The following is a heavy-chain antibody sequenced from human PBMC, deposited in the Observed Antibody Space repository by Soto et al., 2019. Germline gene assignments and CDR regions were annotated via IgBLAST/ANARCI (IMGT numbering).Heavy chain of an antibody. Sequence: SVKVSCKASGGAISTIAITWVRRAPGQGLEWMGAFIPSFGTAIYAQKFQGRVTISADESASSAYMDLSSLRSDDTAVYYCTRAQFRYTGTYVAADWFDPWGQGTLVTVSS. V-gene: IGHV1-69*13. D-gene: IGHD1-26*01. CDR3: TRAQFRYTGTYVAADWFDP. CDR1: GGAISTIA. CDR2: FIPSFGTA. J-gene: IGHJ5*02.